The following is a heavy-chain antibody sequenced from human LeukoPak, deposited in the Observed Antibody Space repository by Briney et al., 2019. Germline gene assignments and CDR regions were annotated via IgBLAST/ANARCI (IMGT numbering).Heavy chain of an antibody. J-gene: IGHJ4*02. D-gene: IGHD5-12*01. CDR3: ARGGDIVATLPEFDY. V-gene: IGHV5-10-1*01. CDR1: GYRVTSYW. Sequence: GESLTISCKGSGYRVTSYWISWVRQMPGKGLEGRGRIDLSDSYTNYSPSFQGHVTISADTSIRTACLQWSRLKASATAMYYCARGGDIVATLPEFDYWGQGTLVTVSS. CDR2: IDLSDSYT.